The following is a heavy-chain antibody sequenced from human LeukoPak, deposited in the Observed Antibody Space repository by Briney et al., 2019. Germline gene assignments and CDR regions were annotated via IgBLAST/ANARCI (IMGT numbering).Heavy chain of an antibody. V-gene: IGHV3-49*04. CDR3: TRDRRDTAMVIDY. CDR1: GFTFGDYA. J-gene: IGHJ4*02. Sequence: GGYLRLYCTASGFTFGDYAMSRVRQAPGKGLEWVGFIRSKAYGGTTEYAASVKGRFTISRDDSKSIAYLQMNSLKTEDTAVYYCTRDRRDTAMVIDYWGQGTLVTVSS. CDR2: IRSKAYGGTT. D-gene: IGHD5-18*01.